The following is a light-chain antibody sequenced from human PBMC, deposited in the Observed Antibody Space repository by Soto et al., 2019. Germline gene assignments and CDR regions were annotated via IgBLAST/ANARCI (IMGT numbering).Light chain of an antibody. CDR2: LGS. Sequence: DMVMTQSPLSLSVTPGEPASISCRSNQSLLHGNGYNYLDWYLQKPGQTPQLLIYLGSHRASGVPDRFSGSGSRTDFTLKISRVEAEDVGFYYCMQALQTASFGPGTKVDIK. J-gene: IGKJ3*01. CDR1: QSLLHGNGYNY. V-gene: IGKV2-28*01. CDR3: MQALQTAS.